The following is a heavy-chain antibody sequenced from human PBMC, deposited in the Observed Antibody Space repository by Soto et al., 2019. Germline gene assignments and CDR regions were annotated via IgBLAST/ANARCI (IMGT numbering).Heavy chain of an antibody. J-gene: IGHJ5*02. Sequence: ASVKVSCKASGYTFTSYDINWVRQATGQGLEWMGWMNPNSGNIGYAQKFQGRVTMTRNTSISTAYMELSSLRSEDTAVYYCARGDRLYCISTSCFMWFDPWGQGTLVTVSS. CDR2: MNPNSGNI. CDR3: ARGDRLYCISTSCFMWFDP. V-gene: IGHV1-8*01. CDR1: GYTFTSYD. D-gene: IGHD2-2*01.